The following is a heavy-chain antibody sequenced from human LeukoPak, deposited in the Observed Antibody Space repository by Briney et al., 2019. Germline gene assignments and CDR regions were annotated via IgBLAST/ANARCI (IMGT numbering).Heavy chain of an antibody. CDR2: ISGSGGST. CDR3: ARDHYDGGFDY. V-gene: IGHV3-23*01. Sequence: PGGSLRLSCAASGFTFSSYAMSWVRQAPGKGLEWVSAISGSGGSTYYADSVKGRFTISRDNAKNSLYLQMNSLRAEDTAVYYCARDHYDGGFDYWGQGTLVTVSS. D-gene: IGHD3-3*01. CDR1: GFTFSSYA. J-gene: IGHJ4*02.